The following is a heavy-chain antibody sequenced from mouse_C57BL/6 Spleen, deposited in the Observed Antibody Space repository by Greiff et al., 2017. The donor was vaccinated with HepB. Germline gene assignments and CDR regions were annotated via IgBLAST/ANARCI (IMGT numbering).Heavy chain of an antibody. J-gene: IGHJ2*01. CDR1: GYTFTSYW. CDR2: IYPSDSET. D-gene: IGHD2-5*01. Sequence: VQLQQSGAELVRPGSSVKLSCKASGYTFTSYWMDWVKQRPGQGLEWIGNIYPSDSETHYNQKFKDKATLTVDKSSSTAYMQLSSLTSEDSAVYYCERREAYYSNFDYWGQGTTLTVSS. CDR3: ERREAYYSNFDY. V-gene: IGHV1-61*01.